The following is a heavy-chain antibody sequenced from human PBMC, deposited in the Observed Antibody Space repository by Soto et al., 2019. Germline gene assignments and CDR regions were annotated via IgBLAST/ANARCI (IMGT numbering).Heavy chain of an antibody. J-gene: IGHJ6*02. CDR1: GFIFRSHA. Sequence: GGSLRLSCAASGFIFRSHAISWVRQAPGKGLECISTISGNGENTYYADSVKGQLTISRDNSKNTVYLQMNNLRVEDTAVYYCAKDRLYSSLWSPHPLFGMDVWGQGATVTVSS. CDR2: ISGNGENT. D-gene: IGHD6-19*01. V-gene: IGHV3-23*01. CDR3: AKDRLYSSLWSPHPLFGMDV.